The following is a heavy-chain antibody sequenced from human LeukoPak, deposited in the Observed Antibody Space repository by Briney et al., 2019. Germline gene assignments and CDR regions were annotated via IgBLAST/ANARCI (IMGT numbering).Heavy chain of an antibody. CDR1: GGTFSSYA. D-gene: IGHD3-22*01. J-gene: IGHJ5*02. Sequence: SVTVSCKASGGTFSSYAISWVRQAPGQGLEWMGGIIPIFGTANYAQKFQGRVTITTDEYTSTAYMELRSLRSEDTAVYYCARVAGPDFAYDSSGYPTDWFDPWGQGTLVTVSS. V-gene: IGHV1-69*05. CDR3: ARVAGPDFAYDSSGYPTDWFDP. CDR2: IIPIFGTA.